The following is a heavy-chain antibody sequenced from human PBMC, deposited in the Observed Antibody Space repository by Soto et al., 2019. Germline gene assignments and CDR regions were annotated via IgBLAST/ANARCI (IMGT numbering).Heavy chain of an antibody. CDR1: GFSLSTSGVG. CDR2: IYWDDDK. J-gene: IGHJ4*02. D-gene: IGHD5-18*01. V-gene: IGHV2-5*02. Sequence: QITLKESGPTLVKPTQTLTLTCTFSGFSLSTSGVGVGWIRQPPGKALEWLALIYWDDDKRYSPSLKSRLTITKDTSKNQAVLTITNMDPVDIATYYCAHQDRGYSYGPNYFDYWGQGTLVIVSS. CDR3: AHQDRGYSYGPNYFDY.